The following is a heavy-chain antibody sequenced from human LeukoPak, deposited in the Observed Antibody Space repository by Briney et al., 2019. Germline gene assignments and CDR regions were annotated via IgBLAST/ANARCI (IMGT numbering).Heavy chain of an antibody. J-gene: IGHJ6*03. CDR3: ARVTSGITGGTYYYYYMDV. D-gene: IGHD6-13*01. CDR2: ISGSDPGT. Sequence: DPGGSLRLSCAASGFSFSTYAMSWVRQIPGKGLEWASAISGSDPGTYYADSVKGRFTISRVNSRNTLYLQMNRLRVEDTAVYYCARVTSGITGGTYYYYYMDVWGKGTTVTVSS. CDR1: GFSFSTYA. V-gene: IGHV3-23*01.